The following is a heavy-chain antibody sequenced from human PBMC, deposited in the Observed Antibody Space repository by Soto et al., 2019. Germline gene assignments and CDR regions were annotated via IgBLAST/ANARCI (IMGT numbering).Heavy chain of an antibody. CDR1: GYSFTSYW. V-gene: IGHV5-51*01. CDR3: ARQEALYSGYDSRISAFDI. D-gene: IGHD5-12*01. J-gene: IGHJ3*02. Sequence: GESLKISCKGSGYSFTSYWIGWVRQMPGKGLEWMGIIYPGDSDTRYSPSFQGQVTISADKSISTAYLQWSSLKASDTAMYYCARQEALYSGYDSRISAFDIWGQGTMVTVSS. CDR2: IYPGDSDT.